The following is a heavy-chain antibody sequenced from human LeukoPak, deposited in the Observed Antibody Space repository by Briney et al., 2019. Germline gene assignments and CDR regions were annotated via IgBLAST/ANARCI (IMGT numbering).Heavy chain of an antibody. J-gene: IGHJ4*02. V-gene: IGHV3-53*01. Sequence: GGSLRLSCAAPGFTVSSKFMHWVRQAPGKGLEWVSVIYSGGITYYADSVKGRFTVSRDNSRNTMYLHMNSLKVEDTAVYCCAKDEVTSGGGLDYWGQGTLVTVSS. CDR2: IYSGGIT. D-gene: IGHD3-16*01. CDR1: GFTVSSKF. CDR3: AKDEVTSGGGLDY.